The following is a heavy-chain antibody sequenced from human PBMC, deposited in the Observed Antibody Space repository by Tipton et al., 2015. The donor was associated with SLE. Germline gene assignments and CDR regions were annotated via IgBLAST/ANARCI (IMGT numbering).Heavy chain of an antibody. V-gene: IGHV4-34*01. CDR2: ISHSGNT. CDR1: RGSFSGYS. Sequence: LRLSCAVSRGSFSGYSWNWIRQSPGKGLEWIGAISHSGNTEYNPSLKSRATFSLDTSKNQFSLSLSSVTAADTAVYYCARGVAGYFYYCYMDVWGKGTTVTISS. J-gene: IGHJ6*03. CDR3: ARGVAGYFYYCYMDV.